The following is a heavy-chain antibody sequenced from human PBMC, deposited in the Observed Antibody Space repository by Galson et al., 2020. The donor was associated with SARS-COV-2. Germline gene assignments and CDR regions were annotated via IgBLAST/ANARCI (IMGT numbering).Heavy chain of an antibody. D-gene: IGHD2-15*01. J-gene: IGHJ5*02. CDR2: IYYSGST. V-gene: IGHV4-39*01. CDR1: GGSISSSSYY. CDR3: ARHRIYCSGGSCYSGWFDP. Sequence: SETLSLTCTVSGGSISSSSYYWGWIRQPPGKGLEWIGSIYYSGSTYYNPSLKSRVTISVDTSKNQFSLKLSSVTAADTAVYYCARHRIYCSGGSCYSGWFDPWGQGTLVTVSS.